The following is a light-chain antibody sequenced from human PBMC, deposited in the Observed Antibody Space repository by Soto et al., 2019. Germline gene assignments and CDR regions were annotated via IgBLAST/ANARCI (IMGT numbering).Light chain of an antibody. CDR3: QQYNEWPPFT. Sequence: EIGMTQSPATLSVSPGERATVSCRASRSVSSNFAWYQQKPGQAPRLLMYGASTRATGIPARFSGSGSGTEFTLTISSLQSEDFAVYYCQQYNEWPPFTFGQGTRLDI. CDR2: GAS. V-gene: IGKV3-15*01. CDR1: RSVSSN. J-gene: IGKJ5*01.